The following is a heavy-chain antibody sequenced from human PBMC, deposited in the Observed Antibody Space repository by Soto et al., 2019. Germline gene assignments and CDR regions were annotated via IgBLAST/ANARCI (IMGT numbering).Heavy chain of an antibody. CDR1: GFTFSSYW. V-gene: IGHV3-7*01. D-gene: IGHD6-19*01. CDR2: IKQDGSEK. CDR3: ARDVVAVAAFYFDY. Sequence: PGGSLRLSCAASGFTFSSYWMSWVRQAPGKGLEWVANIKQDGSEKYYVDSVKGRFTISRDNAKNSLYLQMNGLRAEDTAVYYCARDVVAVAAFYFDYWGQGTLVTVSS. J-gene: IGHJ4*02.